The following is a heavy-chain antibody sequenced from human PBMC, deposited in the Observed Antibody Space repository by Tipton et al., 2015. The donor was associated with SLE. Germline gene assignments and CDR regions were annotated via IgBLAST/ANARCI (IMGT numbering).Heavy chain of an antibody. CDR3: AKKFTVLRSFDY. CDR2: ISGGGGST. J-gene: IGHJ4*02. D-gene: IGHD2/OR15-2a*01. V-gene: IGHV3-23*01. Sequence: GSLRLSCAASGFTFRTYAMAWVRQSPGKGLEWVSLISGGGGSTHYADSVKGRFTISRDNSKNTLYLRMNSLRAEDTAVYYCAKKFTVLRSFDYWGQGTLVTVSS. CDR1: GFTFRTYA.